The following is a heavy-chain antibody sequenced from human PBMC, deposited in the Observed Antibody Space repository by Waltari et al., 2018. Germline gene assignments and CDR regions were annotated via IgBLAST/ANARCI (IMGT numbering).Heavy chain of an antibody. J-gene: IGHJ3*02. V-gene: IGHV1-69*01. CDR3: ARELADRRGNAFDI. CDR1: GGTFSSYA. CDR2: IIPIFGTA. Sequence: QVQLVQSGAAVKKPGSSVKVSCKASGGTFSSYASSWVRQAPGQGLEWMGGIIPIFGTANYAQKFQGRVTITADESTSTAYMELSSLRSEDTAVYYCARELADRRGNAFDIWGQGTMVTVSS.